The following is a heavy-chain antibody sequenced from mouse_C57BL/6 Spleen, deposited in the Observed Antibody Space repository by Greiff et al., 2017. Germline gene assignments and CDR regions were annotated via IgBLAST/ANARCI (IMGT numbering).Heavy chain of an antibody. V-gene: IGHV14-4*01. D-gene: IGHD1-1*01. CDR3: TTWITTEAPWYFDV. CDR2: IDPENGDT. CDR1: GFNIKDAY. Sequence: VQLKQSGAELVRPGASVKLSCTASGFNIKDAYMHWVKQRPEQGLEWIGWIDPENGDTEYASKFQGKATITADTSSNTAYLQLSSLTSEDTAVYYCTTWITTEAPWYFDVWGTGTTVTVSS. J-gene: IGHJ1*03.